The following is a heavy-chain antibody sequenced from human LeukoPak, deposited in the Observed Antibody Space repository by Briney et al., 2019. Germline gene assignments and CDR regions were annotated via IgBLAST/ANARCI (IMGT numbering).Heavy chain of an antibody. CDR2: IYTSGST. D-gene: IGHD2-2*01. Sequence: SETLSLTCTVSGGSISSYYWSWIRQPPGKGLEWIGRIYTSGSTNYNPSLKSRVTMSVDTSKNQFSLKLSSVTAADTAVYYCARVSTSRSYFDYWGQGTLVTVSS. V-gene: IGHV4-4*07. J-gene: IGHJ4*02. CDR3: ARVSTSRSYFDY. CDR1: GGSISSYY.